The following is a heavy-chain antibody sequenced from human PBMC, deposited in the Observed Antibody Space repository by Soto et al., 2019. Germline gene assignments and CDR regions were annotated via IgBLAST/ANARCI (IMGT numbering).Heavy chain of an antibody. Sequence: GGSLRLSCAASGFTFSSYWMSWVRQAPGKGLEWVANIKQDGSEKYYVDSVKGRFTISRDNAKNSLYLQMNSLRAEDTAVYYCAREDHYCSGGSCVTDAFDIWGQGTMVTVSS. CDR3: AREDHYCSGGSCVTDAFDI. J-gene: IGHJ3*02. V-gene: IGHV3-7*01. CDR2: IKQDGSEK. D-gene: IGHD2-15*01. CDR1: GFTFSSYW.